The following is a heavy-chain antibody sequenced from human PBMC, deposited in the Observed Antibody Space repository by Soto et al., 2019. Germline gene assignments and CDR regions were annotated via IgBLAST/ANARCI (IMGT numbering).Heavy chain of an antibody. CDR3: ARDQNGDWGLDY. J-gene: IGHJ4*02. CDR1: GGSFTSNNW. D-gene: IGHD7-27*01. CDR2: IYRTGST. V-gene: IGHV4-4*02. Sequence: SGTLSLTCAVSGGSFTSNNWWTWVRQPPGQGLEWIGEIYRTGSTNYNPSLKSRVTISLDKSENQFSLKVTSLTAADTAVYYCARDQNGDWGLDYWGQGTLVTVSS.